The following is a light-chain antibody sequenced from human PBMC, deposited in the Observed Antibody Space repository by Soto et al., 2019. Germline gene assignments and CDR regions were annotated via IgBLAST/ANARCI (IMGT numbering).Light chain of an antibody. CDR1: QSVSSSY. CDR2: GVS. J-gene: IGKJ4*01. V-gene: IGKV3-20*01. Sequence: EIVLTQSPGTLSLSPGERATLSCRASQSVSSSYLAWYQQKPGQAPRLLLYGVSSRATGIPDRFSGSGSGTDFTLAISRVEPEDFAVYYCQQYGSSRLTFGGGTKVDI. CDR3: QQYGSSRLT.